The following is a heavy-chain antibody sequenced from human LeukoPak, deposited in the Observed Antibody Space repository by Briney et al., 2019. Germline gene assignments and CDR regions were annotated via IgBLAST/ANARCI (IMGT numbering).Heavy chain of an antibody. D-gene: IGHD1-7*01. CDR2: IKQDGSEK. Sequence: PGGSLRLSCAASGFTFSDYYMSWIRQAPGKGLEWVANIKQDGSEKYYVDSVKGRFTISRDNAKNSLYLQMNSLRAEDTAVYYCARDRDNWNYWCLDYWGQGTLVTVSS. CDR1: GFTFSDYY. J-gene: IGHJ4*02. CDR3: ARDRDNWNYWCLDY. V-gene: IGHV3-7*03.